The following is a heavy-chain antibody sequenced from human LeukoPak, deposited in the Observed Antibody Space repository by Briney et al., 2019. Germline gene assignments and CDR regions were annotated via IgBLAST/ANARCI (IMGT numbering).Heavy chain of an antibody. J-gene: IGHJ5*02. CDR2: IYSGGST. CDR3: ARLLYQNRIAAAGMGYWFVP. Sequence: GGSLRLSRSASGFTVSSNYMSWVRPAPGKGLEWGSVIYSGGSTYYAHSVKGRFTISRDNSKNTLYLQMNSLRAEDTAVYYCARLLYQNRIAAAGMGYWFVPWGQGTLVTVSS. D-gene: IGHD6-13*01. CDR1: GFTVSSNY. V-gene: IGHV3-66*04.